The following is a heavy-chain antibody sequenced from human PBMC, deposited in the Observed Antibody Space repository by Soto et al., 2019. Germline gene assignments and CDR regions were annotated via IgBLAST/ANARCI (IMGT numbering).Heavy chain of an antibody. Sequence: GGSLRLSCAASGFTVSSNYMSWVRQAPGKGLEWVSVIYSGGSTYYADSVKGRFTISRDNSKNTLYLQMNSLRAEDTAVYYCAFIDYGETIDYWGQGTLVTVSS. D-gene: IGHD4-17*01. CDR1: GFTVSSNY. CDR3: AFIDYGETIDY. CDR2: IYSGGST. J-gene: IGHJ4*02. V-gene: IGHV3-66*01.